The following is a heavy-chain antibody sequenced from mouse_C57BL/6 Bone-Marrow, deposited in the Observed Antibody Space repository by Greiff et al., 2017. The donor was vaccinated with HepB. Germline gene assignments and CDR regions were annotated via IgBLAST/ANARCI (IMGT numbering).Heavy chain of an antibody. CDR2: ISYDGSN. V-gene: IGHV3-6*01. CDR3: ARRGEDYFDY. CDR1: GYSITSGYY. Sequence: EVKLMESGPGLVKPSQSLSLTCSVTGYSITSGYYWNWIRQFPGNKLEWMGYISYDGSNNYNPSLKNRISITRDTSKNQFFLKLNSVTTEDTATYYCARRGEDYFDYWGQGTTLTVSS. J-gene: IGHJ2*01.